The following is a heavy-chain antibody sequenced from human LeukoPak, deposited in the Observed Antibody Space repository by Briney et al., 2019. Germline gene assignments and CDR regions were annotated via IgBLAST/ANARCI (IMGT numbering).Heavy chain of an antibody. CDR3: ARDSIAAGAFDI. CDR2: IYTSGST. V-gene: IGHV4-4*07. D-gene: IGHD6-25*01. Sequence: PSETLSLTCTVSGGSISSYYWSWIRQPAGKGLEWIGRIYTSGSTNYNPSLKSRVAMSVDTSKNQFSLKLSPVTAADTAVYYCARDSIAAGAFDIWGQGTMVTVSS. CDR1: GGSISSYY. J-gene: IGHJ3*02.